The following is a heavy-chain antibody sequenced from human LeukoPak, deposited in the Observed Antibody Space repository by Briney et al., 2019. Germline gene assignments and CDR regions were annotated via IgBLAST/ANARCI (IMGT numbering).Heavy chain of an antibody. CDR1: GFTLSNAW. CDR2: ISGSGGST. CDR3: AKDPRYDILTGYDLNYFDY. J-gene: IGHJ4*02. D-gene: IGHD3-9*01. V-gene: IGHV3-23*01. Sequence: PPGGSLRLSCAASGFTLSNAWMSWVRQAPGKGLEWVSAISGSGGSTYYADSVKGRFTISRDNSKNTLYLQMNSLRAEDTAAYYCAKDPRYDILTGYDLNYFDYWGQGTLVTVSS.